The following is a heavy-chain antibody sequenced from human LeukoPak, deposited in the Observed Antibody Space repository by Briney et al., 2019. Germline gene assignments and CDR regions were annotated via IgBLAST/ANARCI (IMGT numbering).Heavy chain of an antibody. Sequence: PSETLSLTCTVSGXSISSYYWSWIRQPPGKGLEWMGYIYYSGSTNYNPSLKSRVTISVDTSKNQFSLKLSSVTAADTAVYYCARVSCSGGSCYSGAFDIWGQGTMVTVSS. J-gene: IGHJ3*02. D-gene: IGHD2-15*01. CDR3: ARVSCSGGSCYSGAFDI. CDR1: GXSISSYY. V-gene: IGHV4-59*01. CDR2: IYYSGST.